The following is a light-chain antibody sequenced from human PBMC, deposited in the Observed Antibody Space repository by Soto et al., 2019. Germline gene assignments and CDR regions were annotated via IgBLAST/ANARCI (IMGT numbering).Light chain of an antibody. CDR2: GAS. V-gene: IGKV3-15*01. Sequence: EIVMTQSPSTLSVATGERATLSGSASQSVSSNLAWYQQNPGHAPRLLIYGASTRATGIPARFSGRGSGTEFTTTISRLQSEDFAVYYCPPYNNWPPLSFGGETKVEIE. CDR1: QSVSSN. J-gene: IGKJ4*01. CDR3: PPYNNWPPLS.